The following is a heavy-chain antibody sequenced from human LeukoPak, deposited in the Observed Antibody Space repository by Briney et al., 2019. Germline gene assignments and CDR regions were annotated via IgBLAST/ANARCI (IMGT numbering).Heavy chain of an antibody. CDR3: TRSAELLWFGEYLSN. CDR1: GFTFSGSA. J-gene: IGHJ4*02. CDR2: IRSKANSYAT. V-gene: IGHV3-73*01. Sequence: PGGSLRLSCAASGFTFSGSAMHWVRQASGKGLEWVGRIRSKANSYATAYAASVKGRFTISRDDSKNTAYLQMNSLKTEDTDVYYCTRSAELLWFGEYLSNWGQGTLVTVSS. D-gene: IGHD3-10*01.